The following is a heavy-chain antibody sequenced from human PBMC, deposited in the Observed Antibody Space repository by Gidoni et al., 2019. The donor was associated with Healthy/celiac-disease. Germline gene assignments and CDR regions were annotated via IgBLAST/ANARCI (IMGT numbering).Heavy chain of an antibody. CDR3: AKDMSSSSGFGFDY. CDR2: ISWNSGSI. J-gene: IGHJ4*02. V-gene: IGHV3-9*01. CDR1: GFTFADYA. Sequence: EVQLVESGGGLVQPGRSLRLSCAAAGFTFADYAMHWVRQAPGKGLEWVSGISWNSGSIGYADSVKGRFTISRDNAKNSLYLQMNSLRAEDTALYYCAKDMSSSSGFGFDYWGQGTLVTVFS. D-gene: IGHD6-6*01.